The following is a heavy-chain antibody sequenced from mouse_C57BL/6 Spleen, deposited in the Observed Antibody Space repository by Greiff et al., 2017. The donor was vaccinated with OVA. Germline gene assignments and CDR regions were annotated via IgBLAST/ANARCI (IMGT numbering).Heavy chain of an antibody. D-gene: IGHD1-3*01. V-gene: IGHV1-78*01. J-gene: IGHJ2*01. CDR3: AREELTLEYVDY. CDR1: GYTFTDHT. Sequence: QVQLQQSDAELVKPGASVKISCKVSGYTFTDHTIHWLKQRPEQGLEWIGSIYPRDGSTKYNEKFKGKATLTADKSSSTAYMQLNSLTSEDSSDYVCAREELTLEYVDYWGQGTTLTVSS. CDR2: IYPRDGST.